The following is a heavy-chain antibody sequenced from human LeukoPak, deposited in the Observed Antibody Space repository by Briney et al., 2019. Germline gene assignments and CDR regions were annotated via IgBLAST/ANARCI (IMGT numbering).Heavy chain of an antibody. D-gene: IGHD2-21*01. J-gene: IGHJ4*02. CDR3: ARHGGHYRSDD. CDR1: GGSISSYY. V-gene: IGHV4-59*12. CDR2: IYYTGNT. Sequence: PSETLSLTCTVSGGSISSYYWSWIRQPPGKGLEWIGYIYYTGNTNYNPSLKSRVTISIDKSENQFSLKLNSVTAADTAVYYCARHGGHYRSDDWGQGTLVTVSS.